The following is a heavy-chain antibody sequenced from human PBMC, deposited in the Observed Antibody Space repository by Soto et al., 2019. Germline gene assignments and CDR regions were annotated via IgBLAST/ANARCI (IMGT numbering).Heavy chain of an antibody. CDR3: AKGGSIAARPGNYFDY. CDR1: GFTFSSYG. V-gene: IGHV3-30*18. CDR2: ISYDGSNK. J-gene: IGHJ4*02. Sequence: GGSLRLSCAASGFTFSSYGMHWVRQAPGKGLEWVAVISYDGSNKYYADSVKGRFTISRDNSKNTLYLQMNSLRAEDTAVYYCAKGGSIAARPGNYFDYWGQGTLVTVSS. D-gene: IGHD6-6*01.